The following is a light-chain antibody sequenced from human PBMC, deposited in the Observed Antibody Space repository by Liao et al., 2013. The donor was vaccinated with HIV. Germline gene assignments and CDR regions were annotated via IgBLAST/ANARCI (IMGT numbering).Light chain of an antibody. V-gene: IGLV3-21*04. CDR3: QVWDSSSDHHVV. CDR1: NIGDKA. Sequence: SYELTQPPSVSVAPGKTARITCGGDNIGDKAVHWYQQKPGQAPTLVIYYDSDRPSGIPERFSGSKSGTTATLTISRVEAGDEADYYCQVWDSSSDHHVVFGGGTKLTVL. J-gene: IGLJ2*01. CDR2: YDS.